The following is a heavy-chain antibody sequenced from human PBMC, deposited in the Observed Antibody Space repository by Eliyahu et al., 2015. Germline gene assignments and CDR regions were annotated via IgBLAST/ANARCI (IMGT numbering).Heavy chain of an antibody. CDR1: GDXVSSNXAA. J-gene: IGHJ4*02. Sequence: QVQLQQSGPGLVKPSQTLSLTCAISGDXVSSNXAAWTWIRQSPSRGLEWLGRTYYRSKWYYDYAFSVKSRITINPDTSKNQFSLQLNSVTPEDTAVYYCARAHIVPTITVFDYWGQGTLVTVSS. V-gene: IGHV6-1*01. CDR2: TYYRSKWYY. D-gene: IGHD5-12*01. CDR3: ARAHIVPTITVFDY.